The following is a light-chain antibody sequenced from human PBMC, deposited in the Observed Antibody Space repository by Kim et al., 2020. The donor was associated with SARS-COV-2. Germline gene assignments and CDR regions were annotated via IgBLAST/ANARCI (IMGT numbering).Light chain of an antibody. V-gene: IGKV1-8*01. J-gene: IGKJ2*01. CDR1: QGISSY. CDR2: AAS. CDR3: QQDYSYPYT. Sequence: AIRMTQSPSSLSASTGDRVTITCRASQGISSYLAWYQQQPGKAPRLLIYAASTLQSGVPSRFSGSGSGTEFTLTISCLQSEDFATYYCQQDYSYPYTFGQGTKLEI.